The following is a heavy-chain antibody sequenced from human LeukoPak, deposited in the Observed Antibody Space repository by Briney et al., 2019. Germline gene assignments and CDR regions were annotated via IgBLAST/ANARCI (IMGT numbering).Heavy chain of an antibody. CDR3: AREMTRTMEGRHFDY. D-gene: IGHD1-14*01. CDR2: IYTSGST. V-gene: IGHV4-4*07. J-gene: IGHJ4*02. CDR1: GGSISSYY. Sequence: PSETLSLTCTVSGGSISSYYWSWLRQPAGKGLEWIGRIYTSGSTNYNPSLKSRVTISVDTSKNQFSLKLSSVTAADTAVYYCAREMTRTMEGRHFDYWGQGTLVTVSS.